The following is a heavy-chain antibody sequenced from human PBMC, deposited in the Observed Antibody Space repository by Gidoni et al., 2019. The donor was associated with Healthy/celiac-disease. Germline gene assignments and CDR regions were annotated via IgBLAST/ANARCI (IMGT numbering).Heavy chain of an antibody. J-gene: IGHJ4*02. CDR3: ALSSLQAPFDY. CDR1: GFTVSSNY. V-gene: IGHV3-53*01. Sequence: EVQLVESGGGLIQPGGSLRLSCEASGFTVSSNYMSWVRQAPGKGLEWVSVIYSGGSTYYADSVKGRFTISRDNSKNTLYLQMNSLRAEDTAVYYCALSSLQAPFDYWGQGTLVTVSS. CDR2: IYSGGST. D-gene: IGHD6-6*01.